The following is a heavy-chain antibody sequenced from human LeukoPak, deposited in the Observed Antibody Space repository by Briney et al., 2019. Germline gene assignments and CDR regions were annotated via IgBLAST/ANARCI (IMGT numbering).Heavy chain of an antibody. V-gene: IGHV3-30-3*01. CDR2: ISYDGSNK. CDR1: GFTFSSYA. Sequence: PGRSLRLSCAASGFTFSSYAMHWVRQAPGKGLEWAAVISYDGSNKYYADSVKGRFTISRDNSKNTLYLQMNSLRAEDTAVYYCARSGLSGYDWVYYYGMDVWGQGTTVTVSS. J-gene: IGHJ6*02. CDR3: ARSGLSGYDWVYYYGMDV. D-gene: IGHD5-12*01.